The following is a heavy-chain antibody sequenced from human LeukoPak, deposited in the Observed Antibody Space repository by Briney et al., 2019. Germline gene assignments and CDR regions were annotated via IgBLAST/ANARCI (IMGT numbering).Heavy chain of an antibody. CDR3: ARVFSGGRRSSRGNWFDP. CDR1: GYSFTSHY. J-gene: IGHJ5*02. CDR2: INPNSGGT. D-gene: IGHD3-10*01. Sequence: GASVKVSCKASGYSFTSHYMHWVRQAPGQGLEWMGWINPNSGGTNYAQKFQGRVTMTRDTSISTAYMELSRLRSDDTAVYYCARVFSGGRRSSRGNWFDPWGQGTLVTVSS. V-gene: IGHV1-2*02.